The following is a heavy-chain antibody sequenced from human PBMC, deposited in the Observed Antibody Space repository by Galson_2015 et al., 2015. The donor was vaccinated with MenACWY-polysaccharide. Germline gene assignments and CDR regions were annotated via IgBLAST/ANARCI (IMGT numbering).Heavy chain of an antibody. CDR1: GFTFSSFD. J-gene: IGHJ6*02. CDR2: ISYDGNNK. D-gene: IGHD3-10*01. CDR3: AKDRPLRGLTKFYYGMDV. Sequence: SLRLSCAASGFTFSSFDFRDYAMHWVRQAPGKGLEWVAVISYDGNNKYYADSVKGRFTIARDNSKNTVYLQMHSLRAEDTAVYYCAKDRPLRGLTKFYYGMDVWGQGTTVTVSS. V-gene: IGHV3-30*18.